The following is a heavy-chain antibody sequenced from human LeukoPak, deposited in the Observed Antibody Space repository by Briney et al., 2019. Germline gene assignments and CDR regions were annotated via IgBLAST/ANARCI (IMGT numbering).Heavy chain of an antibody. CDR1: GYTFTSYG. D-gene: IGHD3-10*01. CDR3: ARVIDMVRGVSMTPTECPDY. CDR2: ISAYNGNT. J-gene: IGHJ4*02. V-gene: IGHV1-18*01. Sequence: ASVKVSYKASGYTFTSYGISWVRQAPAQGLEWMGWISAYNGNTNYPQKLQGRVTMNTDTSTSTAYMELRSLRSDDTVVYYCARVIDMVRGVSMTPTECPDYWGQGTLVTVSS.